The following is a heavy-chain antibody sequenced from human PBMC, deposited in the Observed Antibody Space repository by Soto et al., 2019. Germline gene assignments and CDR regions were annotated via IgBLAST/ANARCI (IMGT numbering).Heavy chain of an antibody. D-gene: IGHD3-10*01. Sequence: SETLSLTCAVSGYSTSSGYYWGWIRQPPGKGLEWIGSIYHSGSTYYNPSLKSRVTISVDTSKNQFSLKLSSVTAADTAVYYCARVGVVRGDDAFDIWGQGTMVTVSS. CDR1: GYSTSSGYY. CDR3: ARVGVVRGDDAFDI. V-gene: IGHV4-38-2*01. CDR2: IYHSGST. J-gene: IGHJ3*02.